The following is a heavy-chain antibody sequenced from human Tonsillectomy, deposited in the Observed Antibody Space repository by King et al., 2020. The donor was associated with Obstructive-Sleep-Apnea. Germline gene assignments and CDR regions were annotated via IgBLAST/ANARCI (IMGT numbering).Heavy chain of an antibody. D-gene: IGHD3-22*01. CDR1: GGSISSGGYS. CDR2: IYYSGST. Sequence: QLQESGPGLVKPSQTLSLTCAVSGGSISSGGYSWSWIRQPPGKGLEWIGYIYYSGSTYFNPSLKTRVTISVDTSKNQFSLKLSSLTAADTAVYYCARGAYYYDSSGYLDYWGQGTLVTVSS. CDR3: ARGAYYYDSSGYLDY. V-gene: IGHV4-30-4*07. J-gene: IGHJ4*02.